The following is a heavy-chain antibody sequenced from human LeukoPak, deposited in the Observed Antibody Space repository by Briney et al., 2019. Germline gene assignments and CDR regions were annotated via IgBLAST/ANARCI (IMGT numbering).Heavy chain of an antibody. D-gene: IGHD3-10*01. V-gene: IGHV4-38-2*02. Sequence: SETLSLTCTVSGDSISSYYWSWIRQPPGKGLEWIGSMYHTGSTFYNPSLKSRVTMSVDTSKNQFSLKLSSVTAADTAVYYCARVLDYYGSGTYSFDYWGQGTLVTVSS. J-gene: IGHJ4*02. CDR2: MYHTGST. CDR1: GDSISSYY. CDR3: ARVLDYYGSGTYSFDY.